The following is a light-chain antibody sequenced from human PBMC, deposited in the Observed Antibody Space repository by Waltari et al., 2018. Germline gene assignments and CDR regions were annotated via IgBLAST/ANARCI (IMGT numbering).Light chain of an antibody. V-gene: IGKV1-39*01. CDR2: AVS. CDR3: KQSYSTPGT. Sequence: TQMTHSPPSLSASAGYPVPITSRACQSPNTYLNWYEQIPGKAPQLLISAVSSLQSGVPARFWCSGSGTDCTLTISILQPEDFATYYCKQSYSTPGTFDDGTKVEI. CDR1: QSPNTY. J-gene: IGKJ1*01.